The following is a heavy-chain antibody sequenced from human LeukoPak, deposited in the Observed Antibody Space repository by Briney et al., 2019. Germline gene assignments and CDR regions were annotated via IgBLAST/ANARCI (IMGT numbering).Heavy chain of an antibody. Sequence: PGGSLRLSCAASGFTFSSYSMNWVRQAPGKGLEWVSSISSSSSYIYYADSLKGRFTISRDNAKNSLYLQMNSLRAEDTAVYYCVRAESGWIMDYWGQGTLVTVSS. J-gene: IGHJ4*02. CDR3: VRAESGWIMDY. CDR2: ISSSSSYI. D-gene: IGHD6-19*01. CDR1: GFTFSSYS. V-gene: IGHV3-21*01.